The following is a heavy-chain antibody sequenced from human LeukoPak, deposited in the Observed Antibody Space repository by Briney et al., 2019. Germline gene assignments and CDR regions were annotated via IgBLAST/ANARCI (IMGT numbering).Heavy chain of an antibody. J-gene: IGHJ5*02. D-gene: IGHD4-11*01. CDR3: ASRATVTTDRFWFDP. CDR2: IYSGGST. Sequence: QSGGSLRPSCAASGFTVSSNYMSWVRQAPGKGLKWVSVIYSGGSTYYADSVKGRFTISRDNSKNTLYLQMNSLRAEDTAVYYCASRATVTTDRFWFDPWGQGTLVTVSS. V-gene: IGHV3-53*01. CDR1: GFTVSSNY.